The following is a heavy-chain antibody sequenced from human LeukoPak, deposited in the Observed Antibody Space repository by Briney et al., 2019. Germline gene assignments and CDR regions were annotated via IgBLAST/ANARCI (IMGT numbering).Heavy chain of an antibody. Sequence: GGSLRLSCAASGFTFSDYYMSWIRQAPGKGLEWVSYISSSGSTIYYADSVKGRFTISRDNAKNSLYLQMNSLRAEDTAVYYCAREGGYGDYRDAAFDIWGQGTMVTVSS. V-gene: IGHV3-11*04. D-gene: IGHD4-17*01. J-gene: IGHJ3*02. CDR3: AREGGYGDYRDAAFDI. CDR2: ISSSGSTI. CDR1: GFTFSDYY.